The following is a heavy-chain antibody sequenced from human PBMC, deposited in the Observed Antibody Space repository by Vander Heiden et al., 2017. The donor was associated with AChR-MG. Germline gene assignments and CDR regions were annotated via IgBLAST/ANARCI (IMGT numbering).Heavy chain of an antibody. D-gene: IGHD3-22*01. V-gene: IGHV1-69*19. CDR3: ARVLDSHGYGGWFDP. J-gene: IGHJ5*02. CDR2: FIPVFGSA. CDR1: GGSFSTYA. Sequence: QVHLIQSAAEIKKPGSSVKVSCKLSGGSFSTYAFSWVRQAPGQGLEWMGGFIPVFGSAHYAQKFQGRVTITADEFMSTVFMEVHSLRSEDSAVYYCARVLDSHGYGGWFDPWGQGTVLIVSS.